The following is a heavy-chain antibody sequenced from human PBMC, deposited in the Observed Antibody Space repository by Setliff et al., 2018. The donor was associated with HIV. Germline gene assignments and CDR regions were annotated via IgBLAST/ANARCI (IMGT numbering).Heavy chain of an antibody. CDR1: GYTFTSYG. CDR2: ISAYNGNT. V-gene: IGHV1-18*01. Sequence: ASVKVSCKASGYTFTSYGISWVRQAPGRGLEWMGWISAYNGNTNYAQKLQGRVTMTTDTSTSTAYMELRSLRSDDTAVYYCARLDIVVVYYYGMDFWGQGTTVTVSS. CDR3: ARLDIVVVYYYGMDF. D-gene: IGHD3-22*01. J-gene: IGHJ6*02.